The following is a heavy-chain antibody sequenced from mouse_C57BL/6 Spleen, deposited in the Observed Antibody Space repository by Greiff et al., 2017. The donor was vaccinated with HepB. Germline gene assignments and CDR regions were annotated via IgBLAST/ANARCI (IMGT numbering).Heavy chain of an antibody. CDR1: GFTFSSYG. CDR3: ERHGDYYGSSDWFAY. D-gene: IGHD1-1*01. V-gene: IGHV5-6*01. J-gene: IGHJ3*01. CDR2: ISSGGSYT. Sequence: EVQVVESGGDLVKPGGSLKLSCAASGFTFSSYGMSWVRQTPDKRLEWVATISSGGSYTYYPDSVKGRFTISRDNAKNTLYLQMSSLKSEDTAMYYCERHGDYYGSSDWFAYWGQGTLVTVSA.